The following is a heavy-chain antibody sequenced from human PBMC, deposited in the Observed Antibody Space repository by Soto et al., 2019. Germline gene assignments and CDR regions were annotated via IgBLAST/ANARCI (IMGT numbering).Heavy chain of an antibody. D-gene: IGHD3-9*01. CDR2: TYYRSKWYS. CDR3: VRDGSNDWDFDY. Sequence: SHTLSLTCAISGYSVSSNSATWNWIRQSPSRGLEWLGRTYYRSKWYSDCALSVKGRITINPDTSKNQFSLQLNSVSPEDTAVYYCVRDGSNDWDFDYWGQGTLVTVSS. CDR1: GYSVSSNSAT. V-gene: IGHV6-1*01. J-gene: IGHJ4*02.